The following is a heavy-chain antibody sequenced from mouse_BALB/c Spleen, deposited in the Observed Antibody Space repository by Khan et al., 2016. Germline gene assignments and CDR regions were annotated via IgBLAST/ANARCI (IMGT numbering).Heavy chain of an antibody. V-gene: IGHV1S136*01. CDR2: INPYNDGT. D-gene: IGHD2-14*01. CDR1: GYTFTSYV. CDR3: GRLDRCRPWFAY. Sequence: VQLQQPGPDLVKPGASVKMSCKASGYTFTSYVMHWVKQKPGQGLEWIGYINPYNDGTKYNEKFKGKATLTSDKSSSTAYMEVSSLTSEDSAFYYCGRLDRCRPWFAYWGRGTLVTVS. J-gene: IGHJ3*01.